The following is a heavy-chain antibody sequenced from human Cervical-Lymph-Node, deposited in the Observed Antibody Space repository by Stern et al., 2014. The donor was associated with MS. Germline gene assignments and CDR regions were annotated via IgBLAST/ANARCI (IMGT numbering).Heavy chain of an antibody. V-gene: IGHV1-69*01. CDR3: AREHHGGNFAS. CDR2: IVPIFGRA. D-gene: IGHD4-23*01. J-gene: IGHJ5*02. Sequence: QVQLVQSGAEVRKPGSSVKVSCKASGVTFSTNAISWLRQAPGQGPAWMGAIVPIFGRANYVQKLRGRLTITADESASTAYMELRSLRSEDTAVYYCAREHHGGNFASWGQGTLVTVSS. CDR1: GVTFSTNA.